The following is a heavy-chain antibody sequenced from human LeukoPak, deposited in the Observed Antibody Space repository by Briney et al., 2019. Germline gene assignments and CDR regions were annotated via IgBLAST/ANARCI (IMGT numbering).Heavy chain of an antibody. V-gene: IGHV3-21*01. CDR3: ARVIRVPAAITGPNDY. D-gene: IGHD2-2*02. Sequence: GGSLRLSCAASGFTFSSYSMNWVRQAPGKGLEWVSSVSSSSSYIYYADSVKGRFTISRDNAKNSLYLQMNSLRAEDTAVYYCARVIRVPAAITGPNDYWGQGTLVTVSS. CDR1: GFTFSSYS. CDR2: VSSSSSYI. J-gene: IGHJ4*02.